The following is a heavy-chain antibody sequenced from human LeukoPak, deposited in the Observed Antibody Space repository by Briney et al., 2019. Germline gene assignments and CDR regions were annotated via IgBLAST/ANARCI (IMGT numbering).Heavy chain of an antibody. Sequence: SPSETLSLTCTVSGGSISSSSYYWGWIRQPPGKGLEWIGEINHSGSTNYNPSLKSRVTISVDTSKNQFSLKLSSVTAADTAVYYCARPQRNMVRSRGGFDYWGQGTLVTVSS. V-gene: IGHV4-39*07. CDR1: GGSISSSSYY. CDR3: ARPQRNMVRSRGGFDY. J-gene: IGHJ4*02. D-gene: IGHD3-10*01. CDR2: INHSGST.